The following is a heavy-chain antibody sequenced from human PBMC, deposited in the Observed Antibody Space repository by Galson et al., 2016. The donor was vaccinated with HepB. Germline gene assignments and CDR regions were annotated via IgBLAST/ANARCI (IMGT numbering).Heavy chain of an antibody. Sequence: SLRLSCAGSGFIVSSHYMNWVRQPPGKGLEWVAIIYSGGATYYADSVKGRFTISRDNPKNTLYLQMNSLRAEDTAVYYCARDSGRIAAAGHFDSWGQGTLVTVSS. CDR3: ARDSGRIAAAGHFDS. D-gene: IGHD6-13*01. CDR2: IYSGGAT. CDR1: GFIVSSHY. V-gene: IGHV3-53*01. J-gene: IGHJ5*01.